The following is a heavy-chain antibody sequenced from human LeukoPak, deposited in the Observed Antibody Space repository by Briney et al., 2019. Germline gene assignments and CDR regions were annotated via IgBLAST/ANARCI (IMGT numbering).Heavy chain of an antibody. Sequence: SGPTLVNPTETLTLTCTFSGFSLDTSGEGVGWIRQAPGKPLEWLALTYWDDDKRYSPSLNNRLTLTKDTSRTQVVLTMTNMDPMDTATYYCAHLSSSVTTGWFDPWSQGVLVTVSS. CDR2: TYWDDDK. V-gene: IGHV2-5*02. CDR3: AHLSSSVTTGWFDP. CDR1: GFSLDTSGEG. D-gene: IGHD4-17*01. J-gene: IGHJ5*02.